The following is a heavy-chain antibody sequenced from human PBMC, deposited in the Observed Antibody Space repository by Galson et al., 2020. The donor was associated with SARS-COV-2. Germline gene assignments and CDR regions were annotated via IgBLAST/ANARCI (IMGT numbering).Heavy chain of an antibody. CDR3: ATTTPVDQTNWFDP. CDR2: FDPEDGET. J-gene: IGHJ5*02. Sequence: ASVKVSCKVSGYTLTELSMHWVRQAPGKGLEWMGGFDPEDGETIYAQKFQGRVTMTEDTSTDTAYMELSSLRSEDTAVYYCATTTPVDQTNWFDPCGQGTLVTVSS. V-gene: IGHV1-24*01. CDR1: GYTLTELS.